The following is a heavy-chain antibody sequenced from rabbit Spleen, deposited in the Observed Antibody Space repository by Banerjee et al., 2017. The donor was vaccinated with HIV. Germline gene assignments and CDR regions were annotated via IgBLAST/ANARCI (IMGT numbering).Heavy chain of an antibody. V-gene: IGHV1S45*01. CDR3: ARDLVGVIGWNFYL. Sequence: QEQLVEAGGGLVQPEGSLTLTCTASGLSFGDRDVMCWIRQAPGKGLEWIACINFATGKPVYATWAKGRFTISRTSSTTVTLRMTSLTAADTATYFCARDLVGVIGWNFYLWGPGSLVTVS. CDR1: GLSFGDRDV. J-gene: IGHJ4*01. CDR2: INFATGKP. D-gene: IGHD1-1*01.